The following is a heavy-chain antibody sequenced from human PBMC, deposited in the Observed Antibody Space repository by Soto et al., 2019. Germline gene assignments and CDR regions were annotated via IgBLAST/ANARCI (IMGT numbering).Heavy chain of an antibody. CDR2: IKSKTDGGTT. J-gene: IGHJ6*03. CDR3: STDTDYDFWTAPQRMFHRSPPGSGYYYYMGV. Sequence: EVQLVESGGGLVKHGGSLRLSCAASGFTFSNAWMSWVRQAPGKGLEWVGRIKSKTDGGTTDYAAPVKGRFTISSDDSNCTLYLQMYSLTTAETAVYYVSTDTDYDFWTAPQRMFHRSPPGSGYYYYMGVWGKGTTVTVSS. CDR1: GFTFSNAW. D-gene: IGHD3-3*01. V-gene: IGHV3-15*01.